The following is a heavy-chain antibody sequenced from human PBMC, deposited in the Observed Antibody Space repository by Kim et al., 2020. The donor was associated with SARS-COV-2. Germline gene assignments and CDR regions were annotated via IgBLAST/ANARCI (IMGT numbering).Heavy chain of an antibody. Sequence: LSLTCAAAGFTFHASYMAWVRQAPGKGLEWVGGINPDGSQKFYVDSVKGRFTISRDNSKNSLFLQMSSLSAEDTAVYYCARNPHYGALDIWGQGTIV. CDR1: GFTFHASY. J-gene: IGHJ3*02. CDR3: ARNPHYGALDI. CDR2: INPDGSQK. D-gene: IGHD3-10*01. V-gene: IGHV3-7*01.